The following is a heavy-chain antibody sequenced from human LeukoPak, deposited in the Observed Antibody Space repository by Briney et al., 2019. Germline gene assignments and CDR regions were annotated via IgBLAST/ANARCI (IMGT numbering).Heavy chain of an antibody. Sequence: GGSLRLSCAASGFTFSNYAMSWVRQAPGKGLEWVSAISGGGYNTNYADSVKGRFTMSRDNSKNTLHLQMNSLRAEDTAVYYCAKKTSDYGDASSPDYWGQGTLVTVSS. J-gene: IGHJ4*02. V-gene: IGHV3-23*01. CDR1: GFTFSNYA. CDR2: ISGGGYNT. D-gene: IGHD4-17*01. CDR3: AKKTSDYGDASSPDY.